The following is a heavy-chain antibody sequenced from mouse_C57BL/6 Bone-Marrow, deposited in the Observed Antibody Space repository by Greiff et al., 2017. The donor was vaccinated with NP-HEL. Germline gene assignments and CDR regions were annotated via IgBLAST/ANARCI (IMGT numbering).Heavy chain of an antibody. J-gene: IGHJ2*01. Sequence: VKVVESGAELVKPGASVKLSCKASGYTFTSYWMHWVKQRPGRGLEWIGRIDPNSGGTKYNEKFKSKATLTVDKPSSTAYMQLSSRTSEDSAVYYCARGGGCGNYNFDYWGQGTTLTVSS. CDR1: GYTFTSYW. CDR2: IDPNSGGT. CDR3: ARGGGCGNYNFDY. V-gene: IGHV1-72*01. D-gene: IGHD2-1*01.